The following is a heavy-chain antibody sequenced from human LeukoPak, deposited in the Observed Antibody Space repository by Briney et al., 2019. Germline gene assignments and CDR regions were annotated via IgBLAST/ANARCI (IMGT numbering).Heavy chain of an antibody. J-gene: IGHJ4*02. CDR1: GFTLTSDA. V-gene: IGHV3-23*01. CDR3: AKRHYDSNGYYFDN. D-gene: IGHD3-22*01. CDR2: IGGSGINT. Sequence: GGSLRLSCEASGFTLTSDAMSWVRQAPGKGLEWVSSIGGSGINTYYADSVKGRFTVSRDTSKSTLYLQMSSLRSEDTAVYYCAKRHYDSNGYYFDNWGQGTLVTVSS.